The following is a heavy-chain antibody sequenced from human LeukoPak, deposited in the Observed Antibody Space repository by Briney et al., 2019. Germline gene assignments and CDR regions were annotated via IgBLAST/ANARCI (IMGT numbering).Heavy chain of an antibody. CDR2: VYYSGAT. Sequence: SETLSLTCIVSGGSISSSNYYWGWIRQPPGEGLEWIGSVYYSGATYYTPSLKSRVTISVDTSKNHFSLKLSSVTAADTAVYYCARHSSGWFSFEYWGQGTLVTDSS. CDR3: ARHSSGWFSFEY. CDR1: GGSISSSNYY. V-gene: IGHV4-39*01. D-gene: IGHD6-19*01. J-gene: IGHJ4*02.